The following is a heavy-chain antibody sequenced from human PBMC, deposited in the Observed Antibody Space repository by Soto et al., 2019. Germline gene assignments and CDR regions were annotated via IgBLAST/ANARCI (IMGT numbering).Heavy chain of an antibody. J-gene: IGHJ4*02. CDR3: ARDPPRYYSSEAGGFDD. V-gene: IGHV1-18*01. Sequence: QVQLVQSGAEVKKPGASVKVSCKASGYTFTSYGISWVRQAPGQALEWMGWISAYNGNTNYAHKLQGRVNMTTDTSTSTAYMELRSLRSDDAAVYDCARDPPRYYSSEAGGFDDWGQGTLVNVSS. D-gene: IGHD3-22*01. CDR1: GYTFTSYG. CDR2: ISAYNGNT.